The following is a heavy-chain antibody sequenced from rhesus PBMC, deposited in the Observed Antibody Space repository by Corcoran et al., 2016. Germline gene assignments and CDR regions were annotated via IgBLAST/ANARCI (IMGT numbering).Heavy chain of an antibody. Sequence: QLQLQESGPGLVKPSEPLYGTVAVTGGSISSKYRSWILQPPGKGLEWLGRIYGIGISANDNPSLKIRVILSVDTSKNQVSLKLSSVTAADTAVYYCARQAVAGQVDFWGQGVLVTVSS. D-gene: IGHD6-37*01. CDR2: IYGIGISA. J-gene: IGHJ4*01. CDR3: ARQAVAGQVDF. CDR1: GGSISSKY. V-gene: IGHV4-169*01.